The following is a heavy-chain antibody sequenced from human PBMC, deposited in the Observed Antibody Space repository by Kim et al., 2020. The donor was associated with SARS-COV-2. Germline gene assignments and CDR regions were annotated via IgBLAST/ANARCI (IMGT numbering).Heavy chain of an antibody. D-gene: IGHD3-9*01. CDR3: ARNRNQYYDILTGYALYYYGMDV. V-gene: IGHV4-4*02. J-gene: IGHJ6*02. Sequence: SETLSLTCAVSGGSISSSNWWSWVRQPPGKGLEWIGEIYHSGSTNYNPSLKSRVTISVDKSKNQFSLKLSSVTAADTAVYYCARNRNQYYDILTGYALYYYGMDVWGQGTTVAVSS. CDR1: GGSISSSNW. CDR2: IYHSGST.